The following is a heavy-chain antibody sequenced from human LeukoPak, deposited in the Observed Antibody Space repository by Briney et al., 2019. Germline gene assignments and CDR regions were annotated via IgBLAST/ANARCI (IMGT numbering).Heavy chain of an antibody. J-gene: IGHJ4*02. CDR1: GGSISSYY. CDR2: IYYSGST. Sequence: SETLSLTCTVSGGSISSYYWSWIRQPPGKGLEWIGYIYYSGSTNYNPSLKSRVTISVDTSKNQFSLKLSSVTAADTAVYYCARGFGESPTYFDYWGQGTLVTVSS. D-gene: IGHD3-10*01. CDR3: ARGFGESPTYFDY. V-gene: IGHV4-59*01.